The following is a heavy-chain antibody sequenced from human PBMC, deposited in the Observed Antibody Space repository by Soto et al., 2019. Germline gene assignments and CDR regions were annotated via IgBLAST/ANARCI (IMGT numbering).Heavy chain of an antibody. J-gene: IGHJ4*02. Sequence: SETLSLTCAVSGGSISSGGYSWSWIRQPSGKGLEWIGYIYHSGSTYYNPSLKSRVTISVDRSKNQFSLKLSSVTAADTAVYYCARAATTVTTLDYWGQGTLVTVSS. V-gene: IGHV4-30-2*01. D-gene: IGHD4-17*01. CDR2: IYHSGST. CDR1: GGSISSGGYS. CDR3: ARAATTVTTLDY.